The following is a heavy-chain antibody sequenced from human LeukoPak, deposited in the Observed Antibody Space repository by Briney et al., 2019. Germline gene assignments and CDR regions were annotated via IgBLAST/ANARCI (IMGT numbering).Heavy chain of an antibody. V-gene: IGHV1-24*01. CDR3: ATVGSGSYYNWGTAFDI. D-gene: IGHD3-10*01. CDR1: GYTLTELS. J-gene: IGHJ3*02. CDR2: FDPEDGET. Sequence: ASVKVSCKVSGYTLTELSMHWVRQAPGKGLEWMGGFDPEDGETIYAQKFQGRVTMTEDTSTDTAYMELSSLRSEDTAVYYCATVGSGSYYNWGTAFDIWGQGTMVTVSS.